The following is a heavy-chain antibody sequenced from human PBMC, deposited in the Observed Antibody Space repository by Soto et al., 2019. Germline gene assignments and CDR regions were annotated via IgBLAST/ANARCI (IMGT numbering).Heavy chain of an antibody. J-gene: IGHJ3*02. CDR2: IKSKTDGGTT. CDR1: GFTFSNAW. Sequence: EVQLVESGGGLVKPGGSLRLSCAASGFTFSNAWMSWVRQAPGKGLEWVGRIKSKTDGGTTDYAAPVKGRFTISRDDSKNTLYLQMNSLKTEDTAVYYCTTSVFMITFGGVIVRNPGDAFDIWGQGTMVTVSS. D-gene: IGHD3-16*02. CDR3: TTSVFMITFGGVIVRNPGDAFDI. V-gene: IGHV3-15*01.